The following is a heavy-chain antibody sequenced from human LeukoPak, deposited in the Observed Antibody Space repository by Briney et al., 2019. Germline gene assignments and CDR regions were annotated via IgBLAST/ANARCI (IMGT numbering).Heavy chain of an antibody. Sequence: SETLSLTCAVPGGSISSSNWWSWVRQPPGKGLEWIGEIYHSGSTNYNPSLKSRVTISVDKSKNQFSLKLSSVTAADTAVYYCARTWQLVTSRRWFDPWGQGTLVTVSS. V-gene: IGHV4-4*02. CDR2: IYHSGST. CDR3: ARTWQLVTSRRWFDP. CDR1: GGSISSSNW. D-gene: IGHD6-13*01. J-gene: IGHJ5*02.